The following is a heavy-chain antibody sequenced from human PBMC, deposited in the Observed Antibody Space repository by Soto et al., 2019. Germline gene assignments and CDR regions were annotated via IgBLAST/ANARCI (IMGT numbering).Heavy chain of an antibody. CDR3: AKDNDLDRDGPFDY. CDR2: VSWNSGDI. D-gene: IGHD2-2*03. CDR1: GFSFDDYG. V-gene: IGHV3-9*01. Sequence: EVQLVESGGGSVQPGRSLRISCAASGFSFDDYGMHWVRQGPGEGLEWVSGVSWNSGDIYYADSVKGRFTISRDNAKRSLYLQMNSLRTEHPALYYCAKDNDLDRDGPFDYWGQGILVTVSS. J-gene: IGHJ4*02.